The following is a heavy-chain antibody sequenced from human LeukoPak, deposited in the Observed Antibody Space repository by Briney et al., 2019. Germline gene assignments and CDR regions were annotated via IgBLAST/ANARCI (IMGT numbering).Heavy chain of an antibody. Sequence: GGSLRLSCAASGFTFDDYAMHWVRQAPGKGLEWVSGISWNSSSIGYADSVKGRFTISRDNAKNSLYLQMNSLRAEDTALYYCAKVLVSCRRPQMATISGFDIWGQGTMVTVSS. CDR1: GFTFDDYA. D-gene: IGHD5-24*01. CDR2: ISWNSSSI. J-gene: IGHJ3*02. V-gene: IGHV3-9*01. CDR3: AKVLVSCRRPQMATISGFDI.